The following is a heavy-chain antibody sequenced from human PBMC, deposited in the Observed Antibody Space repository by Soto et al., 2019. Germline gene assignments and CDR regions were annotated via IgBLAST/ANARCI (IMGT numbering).Heavy chain of an antibody. Sequence: QVTLKESGPVLVKPTETLTLTCTVSGFSLSNARMGVSWIRQPPGKALEWLAHIFSNDEKSYSTSLKSRLTIYKDTSKSQVVLTMTNMDPVDTATYYCARSVGATTLDYYYYGMDVWGQGTTVTVSS. CDR2: IFSNDEK. V-gene: IGHV2-26*01. J-gene: IGHJ6*02. CDR3: ARSVGATTLDYYYYGMDV. D-gene: IGHD1-26*01. CDR1: GFSLSNARMG.